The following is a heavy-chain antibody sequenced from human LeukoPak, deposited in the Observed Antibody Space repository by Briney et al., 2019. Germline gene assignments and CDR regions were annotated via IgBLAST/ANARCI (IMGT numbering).Heavy chain of an antibody. Sequence: ASVKVSCKASGYTFTGYYMHWVRQAPGQGLEWMGWINPNSGGTNYAQKFQGRVTMTRDTSISTAYMELSRLRSDDTAVYYCASQRWLHTLSYFDLWGRGTLVTVSS. J-gene: IGHJ2*01. CDR3: ASQRWLHTLSYFDL. CDR1: GYTFTGYY. CDR2: INPNSGGT. D-gene: IGHD5-24*01. V-gene: IGHV1-2*02.